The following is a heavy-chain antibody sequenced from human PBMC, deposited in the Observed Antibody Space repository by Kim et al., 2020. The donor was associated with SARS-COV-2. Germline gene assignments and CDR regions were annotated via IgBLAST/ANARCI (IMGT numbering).Heavy chain of an antibody. CDR1: GFTFSSYG. V-gene: IGHV3-30*18. CDR3: AKDYYDSSGYLDAFDI. CDR2: ISYDGSNK. D-gene: IGHD3-22*01. J-gene: IGHJ3*02. Sequence: GGSLRLSCAASGFTFSSYGMHWVRQAPGKGLEWVAVISYDGSNKYYADSVKGRFTISRDNSKNTLYLQMNSLRAEDTAVYYCAKDYYDSSGYLDAFDIWGQGTMVTVSS.